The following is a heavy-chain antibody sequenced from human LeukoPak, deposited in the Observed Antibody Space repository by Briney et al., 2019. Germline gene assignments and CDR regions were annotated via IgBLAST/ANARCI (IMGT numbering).Heavy chain of an antibody. V-gene: IGHV1-18*01. CDR3: ARVKKTGTNWFDP. CDR1: GYTFTSYG. J-gene: IGHJ5*02. CDR2: ISAYNGNT. Sequence: ASVKVSCKASGYTFTSYGISWVRQAPGQGLEWMGWISAYNGNTNYAQKLQGRDTMTTDTPTSTAYMELRSLRSDDTAVYYCARVKKTGTNWFDPWGQGTLVTVSS. D-gene: IGHD1/OR15-1a*01.